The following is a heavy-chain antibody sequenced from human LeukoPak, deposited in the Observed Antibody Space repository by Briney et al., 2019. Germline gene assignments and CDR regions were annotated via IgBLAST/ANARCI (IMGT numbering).Heavy chain of an antibody. J-gene: IGHJ4*02. D-gene: IGHD5-18*01. CDR3: ARGQRGYSFLLDTLPDY. Sequence: ASVKVSCKASGYTFTSYGISWVRQAPGQGLEWMGWTSAYNGNTNYARKLQGRVTMTTDTSTSTAYMELRSLRSDDTAVYYCARGQRGYSFLLDTLPDYWGQGTLVTVSS. CDR1: GYTFTSYG. V-gene: IGHV1-18*01. CDR2: TSAYNGNT.